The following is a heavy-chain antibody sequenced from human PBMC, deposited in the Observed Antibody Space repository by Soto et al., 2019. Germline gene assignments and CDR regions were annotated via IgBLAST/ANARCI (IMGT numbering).Heavy chain of an antibody. CDR1: GDSISRNGYF. CDR2: IYYDGRS. V-gene: IGHV4-31*03. CDR3: ARGTMLRGPGYYYAMDV. D-gene: IGHD3-10*01. Sequence: SETLSLTCSVSGDSISRNGYFWTWIRQHPGKGLEWIGYIYYDGRSYYTPSLKSRVIISVDTSKNQFSLNLTAVTAADTAVYYCARGTMLRGPGYYYAMDVWGQGTTVTVSS. J-gene: IGHJ6*02.